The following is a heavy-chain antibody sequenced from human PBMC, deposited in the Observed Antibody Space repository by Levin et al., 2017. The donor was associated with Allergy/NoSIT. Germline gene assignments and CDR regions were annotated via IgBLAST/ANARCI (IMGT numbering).Heavy chain of an antibody. CDR2: IYYSGTT. V-gene: IGHV4-39*01. J-gene: IGHJ4*02. CDR3: ARHTALLWFEELVFDS. CDR1: GGSFITSSYF. Sequence: ASETLSLTCTVSGGSFITSSYFWAWIRQPPGKGLEWLGSIYYSGTTYYNPSLKSRLTITIDTSTNQFSLKLRSVTAPDTAVYYCARHTALLWFEELVFDSWGQGNLVAVSS. D-gene: IGHD3-10*01.